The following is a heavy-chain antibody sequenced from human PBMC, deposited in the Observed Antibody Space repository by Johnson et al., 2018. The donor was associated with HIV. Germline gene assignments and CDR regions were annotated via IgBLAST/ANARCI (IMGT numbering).Heavy chain of an antibody. D-gene: IGHD3-22*01. Sequence: QVQLVESGGGVVQPGRSLRLSCAASGFTFSSYAMHWVRQAPGKGLEWVAVISYDGSNKYYADSVKGRFTISRDNSKNTLYLQMNSLRAEDTAVYYCARAEYYSSGYMVGDAFDIWGQGTMVTVSS. CDR1: GFTFSSYA. V-gene: IGHV3-30-3*01. CDR2: ISYDGSNK. CDR3: ARAEYYSSGYMVGDAFDI. J-gene: IGHJ3*02.